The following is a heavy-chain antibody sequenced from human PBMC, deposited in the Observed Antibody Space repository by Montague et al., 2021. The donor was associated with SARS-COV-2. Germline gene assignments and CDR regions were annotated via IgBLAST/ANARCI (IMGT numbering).Heavy chain of an antibody. D-gene: IGHD6-13*01. J-gene: IGHJ5*02. V-gene: IGHV4-59*01. CDR3: ARGVASSEGNWFDP. CDR1: GVSISSYY. Sequence: SETLSLTCTVSGVSISSYYWIWIRQPPGKGLEWIGYIYYTGSTNYNPSLKSRVTISVDTSKNQFSLKLSSVTAADTAVYYCARGVASSEGNWFDPWAREPWSPSPQ. CDR2: IYYTGST.